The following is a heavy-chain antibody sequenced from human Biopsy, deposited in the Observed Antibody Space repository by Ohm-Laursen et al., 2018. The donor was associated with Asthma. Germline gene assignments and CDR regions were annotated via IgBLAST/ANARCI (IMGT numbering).Heavy chain of an antibody. CDR1: GFSLRTPGVG. D-gene: IGHD3-9*01. Sequence: TQTLTLTCSFSGFSLRTPGVGVGWIRQSPGKALEWLALIYWDDYNLFRPSLKRRLTITKDPSKNQVVLTMTKIDPVDSSTYYCALSQDSGFDDHSPSWFDPWGQGTLVTVSS. CDR2: IYWDDYN. V-gene: IGHV2-5*02. J-gene: IGHJ5*02. CDR3: ALSQDSGFDDHSPSWFDP.